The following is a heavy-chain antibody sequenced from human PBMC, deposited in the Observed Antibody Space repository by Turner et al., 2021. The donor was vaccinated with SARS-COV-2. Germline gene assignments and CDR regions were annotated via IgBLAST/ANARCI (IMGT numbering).Heavy chain of an antibody. J-gene: IGHJ4*02. CDR3: SKDIRGGFGSSWYYFDS. V-gene: IGHV3-9*01. CDR1: GFTFEDYA. CDR2: ISWNSGSI. D-gene: IGHD6-13*01. Sequence: EVQLVVSGGGLAQPGRSLRLACAASGFTFEDYAMPWVRQAPGKGLEWVSGISWNSGSIGYAASVEGRFTIYRENAQNSLYLQMDSLRVEDTALYFCSKDIRGGFGSSWYYFDSWGQGTLVTVSS.